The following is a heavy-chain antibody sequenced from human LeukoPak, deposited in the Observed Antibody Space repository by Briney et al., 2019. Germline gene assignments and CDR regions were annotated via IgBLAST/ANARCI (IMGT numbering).Heavy chain of an antibody. CDR3: AREESGSYFSWSVGYFDY. D-gene: IGHD1-26*01. CDR1: GFTFSIYG. CDR2: IWYDGSKK. Sequence: GGSLRLSCAASGFTFSIYGMHWVRQAPGKGLEWVAFIWYDGSKKYYADSVKGRFTISRDNSMNTLYLQMNSLRAEDTAVYYCAREESGSYFSWSVGYFDYWGQGTLVTVSS. V-gene: IGHV3-33*01. J-gene: IGHJ4*02.